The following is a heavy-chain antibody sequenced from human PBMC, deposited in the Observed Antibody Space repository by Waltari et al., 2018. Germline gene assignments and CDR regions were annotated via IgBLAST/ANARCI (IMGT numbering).Heavy chain of an antibody. D-gene: IGHD4-17*01. Sequence: EVQLVESGGGLVKPGGSLRLSCAASGFTFSSYRMHWVRQAPGKGLEWVSSISSSSSYIYYADSVKGRFTISRDNAKNSLYLQMNSLRAEDTAVYYCARDSHSRYGGNAGYWGQGTLVTVSS. CDR2: ISSSSSYI. J-gene: IGHJ4*02. CDR3: ARDSHSRYGGNAGY. V-gene: IGHV3-21*01. CDR1: GFTFSSYR.